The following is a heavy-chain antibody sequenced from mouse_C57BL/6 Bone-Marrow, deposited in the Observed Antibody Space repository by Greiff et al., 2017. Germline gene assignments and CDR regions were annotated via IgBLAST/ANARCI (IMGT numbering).Heavy chain of an antibody. Sequence: DVHLVESGPGLVKPSQSLSLTCSVTGYSITSGYYWNWIRQFPGNKLEWMGYISYDGSNNYNPSLKNRISITRDTSKNQFFLKLNSVTTEDTATYYCARGSDSNYPSWFAYWGQGTLVTVSA. CDR2: ISYDGSN. D-gene: IGHD2-5*01. CDR3: ARGSDSNYPSWFAY. V-gene: IGHV3-6*01. CDR1: GYSITSGYY. J-gene: IGHJ3*01.